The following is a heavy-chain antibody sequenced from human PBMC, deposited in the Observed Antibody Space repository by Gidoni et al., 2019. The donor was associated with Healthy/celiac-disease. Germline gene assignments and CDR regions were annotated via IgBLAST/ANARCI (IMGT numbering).Heavy chain of an antibody. J-gene: IGHJ5*02. D-gene: IGHD3-22*01. CDR1: GYSFTSYW. Sequence: EVQLVQSGAEVKKPGESLKISCKGSGYSFTSYWIGWVRQMPGKGLEWMGIIYPGDSDTRYSPSFQGQVTISADKSISTAYLQWSSLKASDTAMYYCARRGFNYYDSSGYYFPWGQGTLVTVSS. V-gene: IGHV5-51*01. CDR2: IYPGDSDT. CDR3: ARRGFNYYDSSGYYFP.